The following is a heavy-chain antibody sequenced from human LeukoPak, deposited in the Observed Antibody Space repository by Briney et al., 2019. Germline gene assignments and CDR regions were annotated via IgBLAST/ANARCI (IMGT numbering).Heavy chain of an antibody. J-gene: IGHJ1*01. CDR1: GFSFTNAW. Sequence: GGSLRLSCAASGFSFTNAWMSWVRQAPGQGLEWVGRIQTKTDGGTADYAAPVKGRFTISRDDSKNTLYLQMNGVKTEDTAVYYCTTGWNGNSYAHLLQHWGEGALVTVSS. V-gene: IGHV3-15*01. CDR3: TTGWNGNSYAHLLQH. D-gene: IGHD1-26*01. CDR2: IQTKTDGGTA.